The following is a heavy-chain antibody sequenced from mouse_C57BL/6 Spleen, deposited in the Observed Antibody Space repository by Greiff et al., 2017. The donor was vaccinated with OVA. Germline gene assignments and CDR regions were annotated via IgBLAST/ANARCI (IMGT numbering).Heavy chain of an antibody. Sequence: QVQLQQSGPELVKPGASVKISCKASGYAFSSSWMNWVKQRPGKGLEWIGRIYPGDGDTNYNGKFKGKATLTADNSSSTAYMQLSSLTSEDSAVYFCARWGTTVVATCDYWGQGTTLTVSS. CDR3: ARWGTTVVATCDY. V-gene: IGHV1-82*01. CDR1: GYAFSSSW. D-gene: IGHD1-1*01. CDR2: IYPGDGDT. J-gene: IGHJ2*01.